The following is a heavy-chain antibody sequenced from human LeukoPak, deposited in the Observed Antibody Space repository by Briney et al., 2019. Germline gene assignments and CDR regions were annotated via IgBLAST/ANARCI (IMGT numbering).Heavy chain of an antibody. CDR1: GYTFTSYA. Sequence: ASVKVSCKASGYTFTSYAMHWVRQAPGQRLEWMGWINACNGNTKYSQKFQGRVTITRDTSASTAYMELSSLRSEDTAVYYCMSSTSSHDAFDIWGQGTMVTVSS. V-gene: IGHV1-3*01. D-gene: IGHD2-2*01. CDR2: INACNGNT. CDR3: MSSTSSHDAFDI. J-gene: IGHJ3*02.